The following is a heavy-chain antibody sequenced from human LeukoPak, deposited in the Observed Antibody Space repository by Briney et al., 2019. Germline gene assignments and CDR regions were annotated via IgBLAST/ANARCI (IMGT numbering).Heavy chain of an antibody. CDR1: GGTFSSYA. CDR3: ARLTSTMVGPTFNWFDP. Sequence: ASVKVSCKASGGTFSSYAISWVRQAPGQGLEWMGRIIPILGIANYAQKFQGRVTITADKSTSTAYTELSSLRSEDTAVYYCARLTSTMVGPTFNWFDPWGQGILVTVSS. D-gene: IGHD1-26*01. J-gene: IGHJ5*02. CDR2: IIPILGIA. V-gene: IGHV1-69*04.